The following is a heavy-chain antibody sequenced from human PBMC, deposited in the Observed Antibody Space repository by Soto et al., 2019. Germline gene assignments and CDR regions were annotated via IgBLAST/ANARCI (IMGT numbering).Heavy chain of an antibody. CDR3: VRHQGYSSGWYIDY. Sequence: QLQLQESGPGLVKPSETLSLTCTVSGGSINSANYYWGWIRQPPGKGLEWIGNVYYRGTTYYNPSLKGRVTISVDTSKNQFSLKLSSVTAADSAVFFCVRHQGYSSGWYIDYWGQGTPVTASS. J-gene: IGHJ4*02. CDR1: GGSINSANYY. CDR2: VYYRGTT. D-gene: IGHD6-19*01. V-gene: IGHV4-39*01.